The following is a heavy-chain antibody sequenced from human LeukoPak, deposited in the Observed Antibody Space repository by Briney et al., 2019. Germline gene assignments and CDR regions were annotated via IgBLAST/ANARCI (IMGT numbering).Heavy chain of an antibody. CDR1: GYTFTGYY. CDR3: ARGGGLGCSGGSCYGHYYYGMDV. Sequence: ASVKFSCKASGYTFTGYYMHWVRQAPGQGLEWMGWINPNSGGTNYAQKFQGRVTMTRDTSISTAYMELSRLRSDDTAVYYCARGGGLGCSGGSCYGHYYYGMDVWGQGTTVTVSS. J-gene: IGHJ6*02. CDR2: INPNSGGT. D-gene: IGHD2-15*01. V-gene: IGHV1-2*02.